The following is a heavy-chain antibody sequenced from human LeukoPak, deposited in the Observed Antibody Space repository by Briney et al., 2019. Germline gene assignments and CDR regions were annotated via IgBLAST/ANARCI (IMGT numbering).Heavy chain of an antibody. CDR3: AKDRGRTWVQVAN. Sequence: AGGSLRLSCIGPGFTFSSDAMGWVRQAPGKGLEWVSGISGSGGSTYYADSVKGRLTISRDNSKNTLYLKMNSLRVEDTAVYYCAKDRGRTWVQVANWGQGTLVTVSS. J-gene: IGHJ4*02. CDR2: ISGSGGST. V-gene: IGHV3-23*01. D-gene: IGHD2-15*01. CDR1: GFTFSSDA.